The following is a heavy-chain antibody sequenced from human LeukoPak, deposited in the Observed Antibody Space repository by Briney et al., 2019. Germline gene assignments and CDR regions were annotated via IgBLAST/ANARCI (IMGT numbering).Heavy chain of an antibody. CDR1: GYTFTSYG. Sequence: GASVKVSCKASGYTFTSYGISWVRQAPGQGLEWMGWISAYNGNTNYAQKLQGRVTMTTDTSTSTAYMELRSLRSDDTAVYYCARVRWERYYGSGSHFDYWGQGTLVTVSS. J-gene: IGHJ4*02. D-gene: IGHD3-10*01. CDR2: ISAYNGNT. CDR3: ARVRWERYYGSGSHFDY. V-gene: IGHV1-18*01.